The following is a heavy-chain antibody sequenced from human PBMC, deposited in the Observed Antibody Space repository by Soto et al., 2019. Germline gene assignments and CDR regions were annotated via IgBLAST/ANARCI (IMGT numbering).Heavy chain of an antibody. V-gene: IGHV1-2*02. D-gene: IGHD3-22*01. CDR1: GYTFTAYY. CDR2: INPNSGGT. J-gene: IGHJ5*02. Sequence: QVHLVQSGAEVKKPGASVKVSCKASGYTFTAYYMHWLRQAPGQGLEWMGWINPNSGGTNYAQRFQGRVTVTNDTSISTTYMELSSLGSDDTAVYYCARGDFDRSGNYNAGWFAPWGQGTLVTVSS. CDR3: ARGDFDRSGNYNAGWFAP.